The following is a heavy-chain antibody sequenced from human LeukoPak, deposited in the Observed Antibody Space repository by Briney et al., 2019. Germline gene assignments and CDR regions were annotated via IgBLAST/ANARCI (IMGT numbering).Heavy chain of an antibody. J-gene: IGHJ4*02. Sequence: SVKVSCKASGGTFSSYAISWVRQAPGQGLDWMGRIIPILGIANYAQKFQGRVSIIADKSTSTAYMELSSLRSEDTAVYYCATARDGMATTVLDYWGQGTLVTVSS. CDR1: GGTFSSYA. CDR3: ATARDGMATTVLDY. CDR2: IIPILGIA. V-gene: IGHV1-69*04. D-gene: IGHD5-24*01.